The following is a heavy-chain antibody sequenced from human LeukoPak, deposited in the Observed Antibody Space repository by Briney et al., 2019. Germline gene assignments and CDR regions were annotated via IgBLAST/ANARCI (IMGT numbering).Heavy chain of an antibody. V-gene: IGHV4-59*08. CDR1: GVTISSYY. CDR2: IHYSGST. CDR3: ARWYSSGWAFDY. Sequence: SQTLCLTCTVSGVTISSYYWNWIRQPPGKGLEWIGYIHYSGSTKYNPSLKSRVTISVDTSKNQFSLKLSSVTAADTAVYYCARWYSSGWAFDYWGQGTLVTVSS. D-gene: IGHD6-19*01. J-gene: IGHJ4*02.